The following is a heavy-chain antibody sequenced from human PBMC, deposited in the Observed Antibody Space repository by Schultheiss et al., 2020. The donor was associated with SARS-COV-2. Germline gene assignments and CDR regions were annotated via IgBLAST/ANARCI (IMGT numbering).Heavy chain of an antibody. CDR3: ARGWPYSSSWCDY. Sequence: SETLSLTCTVSGGSISSYYWSWIRQPPGKGLEWIGRIYYSGSTYYNPSLKSRVTISVDTSKNQFSLKLSSVTAADTAVYYCARGWPYSSSWCDYWGQGTLVTVSS. V-gene: IGHV4-59*05. CDR1: GGSISSYY. J-gene: IGHJ4*02. CDR2: IYYSGST. D-gene: IGHD6-13*01.